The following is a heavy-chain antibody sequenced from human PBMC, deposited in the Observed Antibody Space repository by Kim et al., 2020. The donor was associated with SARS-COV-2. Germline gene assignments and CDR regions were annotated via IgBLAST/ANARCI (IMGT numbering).Heavy chain of an antibody. CDR2: IRSKANSYAT. Sequence: GGSLRLSCAASGFTFIGSAIHWVRQASGTGLEWVGRIRSKANSYATAYAASVKGRSTISSDDSKYTAYLQMNSLKTEDTAAYYLTNVPVTTLPFWNAFD. CDR1: GFTFIGSA. CDR3: TNVPVTTLPFWNAFD. J-gene: IGHJ3*02. V-gene: IGHV3-73*01. D-gene: IGHD1-1*01.